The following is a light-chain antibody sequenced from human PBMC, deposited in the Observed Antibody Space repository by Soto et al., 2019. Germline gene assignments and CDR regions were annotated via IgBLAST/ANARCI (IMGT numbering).Light chain of an antibody. CDR2: GAS. V-gene: IGKV3-15*01. CDR1: QRVGGD. J-gene: IGKJ1*01. CDR3: QHYNTWPWT. Sequence: ETVMTQSPATLSVSPGQGATLSCRASQRVGGDLAWYQQKPGQAPRLLIYGASARATAIPGRFSGSGSGTEFTLTISSLQSEDSAVYYCQHYNTWPWTFGQGTKVDI.